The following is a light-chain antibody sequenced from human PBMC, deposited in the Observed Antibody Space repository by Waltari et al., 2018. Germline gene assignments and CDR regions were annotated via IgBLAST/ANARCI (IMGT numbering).Light chain of an antibody. CDR2: WAS. Sequence: DIVIAKSPDFLALSMGQRQNISRQYHQIDLSTSNNRNYLAWYYQRPGHSPKLLISWASTRQTGVPDRFSGSGSAADFTLTITSLQAEDVATYYCQQYYSTPLTFGGGTKVAIK. CDR3: QQYYSTPLT. J-gene: IGKJ4*01. V-gene: IGKV4-1*01. CDR1: QIDLSTSNNRNY.